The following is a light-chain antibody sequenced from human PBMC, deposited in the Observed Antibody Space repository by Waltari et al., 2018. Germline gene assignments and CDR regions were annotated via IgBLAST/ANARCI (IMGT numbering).Light chain of an antibody. V-gene: IGLV3-19*01. CDR3: SSRNGRANEVV. Sequence: SSELTQDPAVSVALGQTVSFTCPGDSLSTSYSSWYQLKPGQAPVVVIYGKDKRPSGIPDRISGYSSGTTSSLTITGAQAEDEADYYCSSRNGRANEVVFAGGTKVTVL. CDR2: GKD. CDR1: SLSTSY. J-gene: IGLJ3*02.